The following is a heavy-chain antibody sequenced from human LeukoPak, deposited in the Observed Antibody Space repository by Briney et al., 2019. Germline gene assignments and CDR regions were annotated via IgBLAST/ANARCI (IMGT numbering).Heavy chain of an antibody. J-gene: IGHJ4*02. V-gene: IGHV4-34*01. D-gene: IGHD3-3*01. CDR2: INHSGST. CDR3: ARGVREYDFWSISKGHFDY. Sequence: SETLSLTCAVYGGSFSGYYWSWIRQPPGKGLEWIGEINHSGSTNYNPSLKSRVTISVDTSKNQFSLKLSSVTAADTAVYYCARGVREYDFWSISKGHFDYWGQGTLVTVSS. CDR1: GGSFSGYY.